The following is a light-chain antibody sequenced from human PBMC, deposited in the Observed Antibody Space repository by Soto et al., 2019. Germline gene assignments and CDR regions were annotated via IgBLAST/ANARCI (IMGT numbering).Light chain of an antibody. V-gene: IGKV3-11*01. Sequence: EMVLTQSPATLSLSPVERATLSCRASQGISKYMAWYQQKPGQAPRLLIYDASIRAAGVPARFSGNGSRTDFTLTITSLEPEDFAVYYCQQRSYWRFGGGTRVEIK. CDR1: QGISKY. CDR3: QQRSYWR. J-gene: IGKJ4*01. CDR2: DAS.